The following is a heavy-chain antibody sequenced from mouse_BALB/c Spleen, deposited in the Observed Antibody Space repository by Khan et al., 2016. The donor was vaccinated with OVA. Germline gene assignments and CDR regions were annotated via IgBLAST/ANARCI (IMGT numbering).Heavy chain of an antibody. CDR1: GYPITSGYG. V-gene: IGHV3-2*02. Sequence: EVQLQESGPGLVKPSQSLSLTCTVTGYPITSGYGWNWIRQFPGNQLEWMGYISYSGSTNYNPSLKSRTSITRDTSKNQFFLQLKSVTTEDTATYYCARTARIKYWGQGTTLTVSS. CDR2: ISYSGST. CDR3: ARTARIKY. J-gene: IGHJ2*01. D-gene: IGHD1-2*01.